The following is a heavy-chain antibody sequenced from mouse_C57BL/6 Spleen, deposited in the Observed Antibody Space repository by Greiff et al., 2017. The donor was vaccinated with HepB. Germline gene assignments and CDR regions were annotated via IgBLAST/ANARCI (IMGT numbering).Heavy chain of an antibody. Sequence: QVQLQQSGAELVRPGSSVKLSCKASGYTFTSYWMDWVKQRPGQGLEWIGNIYPSDSETHYNQKFKDKATLTVDKSSSTAYMQLSSLTSEDCAVYYCTKYSHCLYAMDYWCKKPSVT. V-gene: IGHV1-61*01. J-gene: IGHJ4*01. CDR2: IYPSDSET. D-gene: IGHD2-12*01. CDR1: GYTFTSYW. CDR3: TKYSHCLYAMDY.